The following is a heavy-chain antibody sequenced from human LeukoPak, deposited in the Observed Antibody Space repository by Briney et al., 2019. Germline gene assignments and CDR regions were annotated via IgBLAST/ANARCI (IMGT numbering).Heavy chain of an antibody. Sequence: ASVKVSCKASGYTFTSYYMHWVRQAPGQGLEWMGLINPSGGTTRYAQKFQGRVTMTRDLSTSTDYMELSSLRSDDTAVYFCARDNSVGDYAWWFDPWGQGTLVTVSS. CDR1: GYTFTSYY. D-gene: IGHD1-26*01. V-gene: IGHV1-46*01. CDR2: INPSGGTT. J-gene: IGHJ5*02. CDR3: ARDNSVGDYAWWFDP.